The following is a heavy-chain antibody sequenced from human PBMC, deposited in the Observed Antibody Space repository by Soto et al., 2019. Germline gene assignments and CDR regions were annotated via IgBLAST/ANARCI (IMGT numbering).Heavy chain of an antibody. Sequence: EVQLVESGGGLVQPGGSLRLSCAASGFSFSTYDMNWVRQAPGKGLEWVSYISSGGQTIKSTDSVKGRFTISRDNAKNPLYLHIRSLRDDDTAVYYCATDPHRGSSCMDVWGQGTMVTVSS. D-gene: IGHD3-10*01. J-gene: IGHJ6*02. CDR2: ISSGGQTI. V-gene: IGHV3-48*02. CDR1: GFSFSTYD. CDR3: ATDPHRGSSCMDV.